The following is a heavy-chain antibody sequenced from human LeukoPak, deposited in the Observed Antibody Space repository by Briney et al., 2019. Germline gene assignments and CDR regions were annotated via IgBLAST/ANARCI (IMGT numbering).Heavy chain of an antibody. V-gene: IGHV4-4*08. CDR2: VYSSGST. D-gene: IGHD3-10*01. CDR1: GGSISNQY. CDR3: ACLANTMLRGVPYY. Sequence: SETLSLTCTVSGGSISNQYWNWIRQPPGKGPEWIGYVYSSGSTNYNPSLKSRLTISIDTSKNQFSLKLSSVTAADTAVYYCACLANTMLRGVPYYWGQGTLVTVSS. J-gene: IGHJ4*02.